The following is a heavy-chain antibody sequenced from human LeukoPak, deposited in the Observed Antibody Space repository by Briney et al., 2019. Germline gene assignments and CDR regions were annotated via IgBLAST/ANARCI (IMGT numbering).Heavy chain of an antibody. V-gene: IGHV1-69*13. CDR3: ARETLNVLRFLEWSIFGLDY. Sequence: ASVKVSCKASGGTFSTYVISWVRQAPGQGLEWMGGILPIFATANYAQKFQGRVTITADESTSTAYMELSSLRSEDTAVYYCARETLNVLRFLEWSIFGLDYWGQGTLVTVSS. D-gene: IGHD3-3*01. J-gene: IGHJ4*02. CDR2: ILPIFATA. CDR1: GGTFSTYV.